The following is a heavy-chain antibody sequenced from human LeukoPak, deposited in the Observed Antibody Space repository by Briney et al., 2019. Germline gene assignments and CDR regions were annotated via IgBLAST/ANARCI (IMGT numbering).Heavy chain of an antibody. D-gene: IGHD3-9*01. Sequence: PSETLSLTCTVSGGSISSSSYYWSWIRQPPGKGLEWIGEINHSGSTNYNPSLKSRVTISVDTSKNQFSLKLSSVTAADTAVYYCARGPTGYYPWGQGTLVTVSS. CDR1: GGSISSSSYY. J-gene: IGHJ5*02. CDR2: INHSGST. V-gene: IGHV4-39*07. CDR3: ARGPTGYYP.